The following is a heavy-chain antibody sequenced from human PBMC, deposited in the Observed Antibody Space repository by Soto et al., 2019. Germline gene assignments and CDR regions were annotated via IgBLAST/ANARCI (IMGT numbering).Heavy chain of an antibody. CDR2: IERDDDDK. D-gene: IGHD1-20*01. V-gene: IGHV2-70*13. CDR3: ARGIRGPRRFNGMDV. J-gene: IGHJ6*02. CDR1: GFSLTSPGMC. Sequence: SGPTLVNPTETLTLTCTFSGFSLTSPGMCVSWIRQSPGKALEWLALIERDDDDKYYSTSLKTRLTISKDTRKNQVVLTMANMEPADTDNYYCARGIRGPRRFNGMDVWGQGXTVTVSS.